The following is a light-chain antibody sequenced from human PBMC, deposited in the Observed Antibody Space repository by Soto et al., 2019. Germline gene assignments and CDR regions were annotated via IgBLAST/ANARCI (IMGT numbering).Light chain of an antibody. J-gene: IGLJ1*01. Sequence: QSALPQPASVSGSPGQSITISCTGTSSDVGGYNYVSWYQQHPGKVPKLMIYEVSHRPSGVSNRFSGSKSGNTASLTISGLQAEDEADYYCSSYTRSSTHVFGTGTKVTVL. CDR1: SSDVGGYNY. CDR3: SSYTRSSTHV. V-gene: IGLV2-14*01. CDR2: EVS.